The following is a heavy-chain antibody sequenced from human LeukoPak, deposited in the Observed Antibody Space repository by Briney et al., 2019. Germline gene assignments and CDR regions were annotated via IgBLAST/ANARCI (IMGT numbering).Heavy chain of an antibody. J-gene: IGHJ4*02. V-gene: IGHV1-69*04. D-gene: IGHD2-15*01. CDR1: GGTFSSHG. CDR2: IIPSLDVA. CDR3: ARDHCTPGTCLGGH. Sequence: GASVKVSCKSSGGTFSSHGISWVRQAPGQGLEWIGRIIPSLDVANYAQKFQGRVTLSVDRDTATTYMEVTSLRSEDTAIYYCARDHCTPGTCLGGHWGQGTLVTVSS.